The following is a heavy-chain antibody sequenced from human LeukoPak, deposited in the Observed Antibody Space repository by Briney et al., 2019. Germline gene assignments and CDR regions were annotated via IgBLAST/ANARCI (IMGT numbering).Heavy chain of an antibody. CDR1: GFTFSSYE. Sequence: GGSLRLSCAASGFTFSSYEMNWVRQAPRKGLEWVSYISSSGSTIYYAASVKGRFTISRDNAKNSLYLQMNSLRTEDTAVYYCARDGPDAVHCSGGACFGVYFDYWGQGTLVTVSS. CDR3: ARDGPDAVHCSGGACFGVYFDY. V-gene: IGHV3-48*03. CDR2: ISSSGSTI. D-gene: IGHD2-15*01. J-gene: IGHJ4*02.